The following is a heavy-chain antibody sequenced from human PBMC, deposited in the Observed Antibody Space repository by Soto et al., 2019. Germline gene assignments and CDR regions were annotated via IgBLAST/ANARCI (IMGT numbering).Heavy chain of an antibody. J-gene: IGHJ6*02. V-gene: IGHV3-33*01. CDR3: ARAGAAAGILLYYYYYYGMDV. CDR1: GFTFSSYG. CDR2: IWYDGSNK. Sequence: GGSLRLSCAASGFTFSSYGMHWVRQAPGKGLEWVAVIWYDGSNKYYADSVKGRFTISRDNSKNTLYLQMNSRRAEDTAVYYCARAGAAAGILLYYYYYYGMDVWGQGTTVTVSS. D-gene: IGHD6-13*01.